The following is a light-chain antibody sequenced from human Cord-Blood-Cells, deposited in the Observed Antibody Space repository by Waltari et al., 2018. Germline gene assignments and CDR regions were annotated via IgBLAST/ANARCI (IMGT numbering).Light chain of an antibody. CDR2: RNN. CDR3: AAWDDSLSGPV. J-gene: IGLJ2*01. Sequence: LLTQPPPPSGPPRTRVTIPCSASRSHRRRNYVYWYQQPPGTAPKLLIYRNNQRPSGVPDRFSGSKSGTSASLAISGLRSEDEADYYCAAWDDSLSGPVFGGGTKLTVL. V-gene: IGLV1-47*01. CDR1: RSHRRRNY.